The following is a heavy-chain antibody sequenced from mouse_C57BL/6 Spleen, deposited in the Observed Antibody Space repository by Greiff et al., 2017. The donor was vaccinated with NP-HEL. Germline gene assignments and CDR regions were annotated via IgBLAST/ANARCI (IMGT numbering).Heavy chain of an antibody. D-gene: IGHD2-4*01. CDR2: IYPRSGNT. J-gene: IGHJ4*01. CDR1: GYTFTSYG. Sequence: QVQLQQSGAELARPGASVKLSCKASGYTFTSYGISWVKQRTGQGLEWIGEIYPRSGNTYYNEKFKGKATLTADKSSSTAYMELRSLTSEDSAVYFCARKYYDYDEQGAMDYWGQGTSVTVSS. V-gene: IGHV1-81*01. CDR3: ARKYYDYDEQGAMDY.